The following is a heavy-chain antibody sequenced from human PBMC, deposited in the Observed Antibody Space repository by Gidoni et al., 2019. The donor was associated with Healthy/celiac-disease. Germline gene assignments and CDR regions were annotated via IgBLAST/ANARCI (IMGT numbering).Heavy chain of an antibody. V-gene: IGHV4-59*01. CDR3: ARVGYYYGSGSYSAFDI. J-gene: IGHJ3*02. CDR2: IYYSGST. Sequence: QVQLQESGPGLVKPSETLSLTCTVSGGSISSYYCSWIRQPPGKGLEWIGYIYYSGSTNYNPSLKSRVTISVDTSKNQFSLKLSSVTAADTAVYYCARVGYYYGSGSYSAFDIWGQGTMVTVSS. D-gene: IGHD3-10*01. CDR1: GGSISSYY.